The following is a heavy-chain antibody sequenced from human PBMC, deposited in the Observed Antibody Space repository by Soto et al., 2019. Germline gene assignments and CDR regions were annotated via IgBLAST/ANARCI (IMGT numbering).Heavy chain of an antibody. CDR1: GFSLSSSGEG. J-gene: IGHJ4*02. CDR2: IYWDDDN. CDR3: AHRGHRGGYFDF. Sequence: GAAPGSPTQPVALTCTAPGFSLSSSGEGVGWIRQAPGKAPEWLAVIYWDDDNRSSPSLRSRLTITKDTSKNQVVLSMTKMDPMDTATYSGAHRGHRGGYFDFRRQRTLVPVTS. V-gene: IGHV2-5*02.